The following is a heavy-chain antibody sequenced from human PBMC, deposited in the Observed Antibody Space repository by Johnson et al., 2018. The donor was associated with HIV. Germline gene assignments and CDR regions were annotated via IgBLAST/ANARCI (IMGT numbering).Heavy chain of an antibody. D-gene: IGHD3-10*01. CDR2: ISYDGSNK. CDR1: GFTFSGYA. V-gene: IGHV3-30-3*01. J-gene: IGHJ3*02. CDR3: ARDPGAITLIRGDAFDI. Sequence: VQLVESGGSVVQPGRSLRLSCAASGFTFSGYAINWVRQAPGKGLEWVAVISYDGSNKYYADSVKGRFTISRDNSKNTLYLQMNRLRPEDTAVYYCARDPGAITLIRGDAFDIWGQGTMVTVSS.